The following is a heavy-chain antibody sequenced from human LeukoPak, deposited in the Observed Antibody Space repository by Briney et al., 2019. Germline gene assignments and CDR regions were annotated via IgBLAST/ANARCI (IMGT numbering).Heavy chain of an antibody. CDR3: ARTGPITMIVVVNPNAFDI. CDR2: INHSGST. D-gene: IGHD3-22*01. V-gene: IGHV4-34*01. CDR1: GGSFSGYY. J-gene: IGHJ3*02. Sequence: ASETLSLTCAVYGGSFSGYYWSWIRQPPGKGLEWIGEINHSGSTNYNPSLKSRVTISVDTSKNQFSLKLSSVTAADTAVYYCARTGPITMIVVVNPNAFDIWGQGTMVTVSS.